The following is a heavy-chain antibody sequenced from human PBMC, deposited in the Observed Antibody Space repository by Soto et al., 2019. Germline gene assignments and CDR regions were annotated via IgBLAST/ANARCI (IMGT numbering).Heavy chain of an antibody. D-gene: IGHD4-17*01. CDR1: GFTFSSYS. CDR3: ASGKDYAEGGY. Sequence: EVQLVESGGGLVQPGGSLRLSCAASGFTFSSYSMNWVRQAPGKGLEWVSYISSSSSTIYYADSVKGRFTISRDNAKSSLYLQMNSLRVGDTAVYYCASGKDYAEGGYWGQGTLVTVSS. J-gene: IGHJ4*02. CDR2: ISSSSSTI. V-gene: IGHV3-48*01.